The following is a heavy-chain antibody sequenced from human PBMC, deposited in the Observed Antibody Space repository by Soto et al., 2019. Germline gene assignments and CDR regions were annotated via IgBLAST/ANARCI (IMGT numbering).Heavy chain of an antibody. CDR3: ARGPYYYDSSGYYYYFDY. D-gene: IGHD3-22*01. V-gene: IGHV1-18*01. CDR2: ISAYNGNT. Sequence: VKVSCKASGYTFTSYGISWVRQAPGQGLEWMGWISAYNGNTNYAQKLQGRVTMTTDTSTSTAYMELRSLRSDDTAVYYCARGPYYYDSSGYYYYFDYWGQGTLVTVSS. CDR1: GYTFTSYG. J-gene: IGHJ4*02.